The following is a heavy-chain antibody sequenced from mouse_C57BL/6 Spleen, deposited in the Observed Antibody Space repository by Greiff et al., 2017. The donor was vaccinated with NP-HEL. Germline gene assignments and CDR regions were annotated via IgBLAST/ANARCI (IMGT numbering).Heavy chain of an antibody. V-gene: IGHV1-50*01. J-gene: IGHJ2*01. Sequence: VQLQQPGAELVKPGASVKLSCKASGYTFTSYWMQWVNQRPGQGLEWIGEIDPSDSYTNYNRKFKGKATLTVDTSSSTAYMQLSSLTSEDSAVYYCARGYYGSSPFFDYWGQGTTLTVSS. CDR3: ARGYYGSSPFFDY. D-gene: IGHD1-1*01. CDR1: GYTFTSYW. CDR2: IDPSDSYT.